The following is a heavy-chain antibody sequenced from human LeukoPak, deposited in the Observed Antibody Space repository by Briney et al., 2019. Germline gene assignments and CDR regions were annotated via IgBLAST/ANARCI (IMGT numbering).Heavy chain of an antibody. CDR3: ASPSGIVGATAEYFQH. V-gene: IGHV1-69*04. J-gene: IGHJ1*01. CDR1: GGTFSSYA. Sequence: SVKVSCKASGGTFSSYAISWVRQAPGQGLEWMGRIIPILGIANYAQKFQGRVTITADKSTSTAYMELSSLRSEDTAVYYCASPSGIVGATAEYFQHWGQGTLVTVSS. D-gene: IGHD1-26*01. CDR2: IIPILGIA.